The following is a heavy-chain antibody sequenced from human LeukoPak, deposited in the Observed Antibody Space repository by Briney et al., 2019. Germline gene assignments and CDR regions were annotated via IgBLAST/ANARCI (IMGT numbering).Heavy chain of an antibody. D-gene: IGHD2-15*01. Sequence: GGSLRLSCAASGFTVSSNYMSWVRQAPGKGLEWVSVIYSGGSTYYADSVKGRFTISRDNSKNTLYLQMNSLRAEDTAVYHCAREGFLLGYCSGGSCGYRGQGTLVTVSS. V-gene: IGHV3-66*01. CDR1: GFTVSSNY. J-gene: IGHJ4*02. CDR3: AREGFLLGYCSGGSCGY. CDR2: IYSGGST.